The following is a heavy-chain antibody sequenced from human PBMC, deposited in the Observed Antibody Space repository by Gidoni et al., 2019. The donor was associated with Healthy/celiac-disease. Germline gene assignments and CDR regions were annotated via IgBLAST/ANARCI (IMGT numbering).Heavy chain of an antibody. CDR2: ISAYNGNT. CDR3: ARDRYYDSSGYEIDY. J-gene: IGHJ4*02. V-gene: IGHV1-18*01. D-gene: IGHD3-22*01. Sequence: QVQMVQSGAEVKKPGASVKVSCKASGYTFTSYGISWVRQAPGQGLEWMGWISAYNGNTNYAQKLQGRVTMTTDTSTSTAYMELRSLRSDDTAVYYCARDRYYDSSGYEIDYWGQGTLVTVSS. CDR1: GYTFTSYG.